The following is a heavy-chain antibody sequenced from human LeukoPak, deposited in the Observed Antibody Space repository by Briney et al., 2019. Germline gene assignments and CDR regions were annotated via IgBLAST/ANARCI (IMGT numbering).Heavy chain of an antibody. CDR3: ARVEVMGDYRYWYFEV. D-gene: IGHD3-16*01. J-gene: IGHJ2*01. V-gene: IGHV4-39*01. Sequence: SETLSLTCTVSGGSINYGGWIRQPPGKGLEWIGSIYYSGTTYYNPSLKSRVTIFVDTSKNQFSLKLSSVTAADTAVYYCARVEVMGDYRYWYFEVWGRGTLVAVSS. CDR2: IYYSGTT. CDR1: GGSINY.